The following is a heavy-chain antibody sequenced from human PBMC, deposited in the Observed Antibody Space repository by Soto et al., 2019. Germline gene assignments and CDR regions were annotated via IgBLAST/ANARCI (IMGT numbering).Heavy chain of an antibody. CDR3: ARRTVNIRTFYSGLKTHCFDY. D-gene: IGHD6-19*01. CDR2: IYYSGST. Sequence: QLQLQESGPGLVKPSETLSLTCAVSGGSISSSSYYWGWIRQPPGKGLEWIGSIYYSGSTYYTPSLQSRVAISVDTSKNQFPLKLTSVTAADTAVYYCARRTVNIRTFYSGLKTHCFDYWGQGTLVTVSS. CDR1: GGSISSSSYY. J-gene: IGHJ4*02. V-gene: IGHV4-39*01.